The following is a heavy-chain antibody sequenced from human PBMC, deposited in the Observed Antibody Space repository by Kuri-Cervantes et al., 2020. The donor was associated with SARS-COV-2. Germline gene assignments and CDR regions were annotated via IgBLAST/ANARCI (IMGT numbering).Heavy chain of an antibody. V-gene: IGHV4-39*01. CDR3: ARRNEVDSDDY. CDR1: GGSISSGGYY. CDR2: IYYSGST. Sequence: SETLSLTCTVSGGSISSGGYYWSWIRQPPGKGLEWIGSIYYSGSTYYNPSLKRRVTISVDTSKNQLSLKLSSVTAADTAVYYCARRNEVDSDDYWGQGTLVTVSS. J-gene: IGHJ4*02. D-gene: IGHD3/OR15-3a*01.